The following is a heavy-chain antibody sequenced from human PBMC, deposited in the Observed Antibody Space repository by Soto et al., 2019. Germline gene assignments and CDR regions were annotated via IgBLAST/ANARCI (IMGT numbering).Heavy chain of an antibody. D-gene: IGHD5-18*01. J-gene: IGHJ6*02. Sequence: SETLSLTCTVSGGSISSYYWSWIRQPPGKGLEWIGYIYYSGSTNYNPSLKSRVTISVDTSKNQFSLKLSSVTAADTALYYCARDNGYSYGWSYGMDVWGQGTTVTVS. CDR2: IYYSGST. V-gene: IGHV4-59*01. CDR3: ARDNGYSYGWSYGMDV. CDR1: GGSISSYY.